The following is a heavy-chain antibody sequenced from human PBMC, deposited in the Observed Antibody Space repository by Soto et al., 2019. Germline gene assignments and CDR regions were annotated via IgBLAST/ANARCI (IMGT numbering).Heavy chain of an antibody. Sequence: GGSLRLSCAASGFTFSTYSMNWVRQAPGKGLEWVSSISISSDFIFYADSVKGRFTISRDNAQNSLYLQMHSLRAEDTAVYYCARDHCSSDSCFAFDVWGQGTMVTVSS. V-gene: IGHV3-21*01. J-gene: IGHJ3*01. CDR1: GFTFSTYS. CDR2: ISISSDFI. D-gene: IGHD2-2*01. CDR3: ARDHCSSDSCFAFDV.